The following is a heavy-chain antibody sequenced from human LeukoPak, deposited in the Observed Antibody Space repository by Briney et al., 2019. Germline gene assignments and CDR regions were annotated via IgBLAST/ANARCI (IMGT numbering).Heavy chain of an antibody. CDR2: ISSSSSYI. CDR3: ARDLLYYDSSGASDI. D-gene: IGHD3-22*01. CDR1: RFTFSSYS. Sequence: GGSLRLSCAASRFTFSSYSMNWVRQAPGKGLEWVSSISSSSSYIYYADSVKGRFTISRDNAKNSLYLQMNSLRAEDTAVYYCARDLLYYDSSGASDIWGQGTMVTVSS. J-gene: IGHJ3*02. V-gene: IGHV3-21*01.